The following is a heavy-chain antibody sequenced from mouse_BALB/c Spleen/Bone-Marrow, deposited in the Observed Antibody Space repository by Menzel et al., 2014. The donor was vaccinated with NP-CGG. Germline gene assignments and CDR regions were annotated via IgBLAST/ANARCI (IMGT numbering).Heavy chain of an antibody. J-gene: IGHJ2*01. Sequence: VQLVESGPEVVRPGVSMKIPCKGSGYTFTEYAMHWVKQSHAKSLEWIGVINPYNGETNYNQKFKDKATMTVDKSSSTAYMELARLTSEDSAIYYCARCYYYGISYYFDYWGQGTTLTVSS. CDR3: ARCYYYGISYYFDY. CDR2: INPYNGET. D-gene: IGHD1-1*01. CDR1: GYTFTEYA. V-gene: IGHV1-67*01.